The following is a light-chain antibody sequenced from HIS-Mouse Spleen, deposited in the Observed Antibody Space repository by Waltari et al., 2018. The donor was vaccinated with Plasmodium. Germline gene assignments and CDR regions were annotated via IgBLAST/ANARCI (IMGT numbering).Light chain of an antibody. CDR3: SSYAGSNNLV. CDR2: EVS. V-gene: IGLV2-8*01. J-gene: IGLJ2*01. CDR1: RRHVGGYHY. Sequence: QSALTQPPSASGSPGQSVTISCTRTRRHVGGYHYVPWYQQHPGKAPKLMIYEVSKRPSGVPDRFSGSKSGNTASLTVSGLQAEDEADYYCSSYAGSNNLVFGGGTKLTVL.